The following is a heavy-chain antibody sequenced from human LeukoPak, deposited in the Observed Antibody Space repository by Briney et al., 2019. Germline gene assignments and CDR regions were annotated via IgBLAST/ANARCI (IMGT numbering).Heavy chain of an antibody. CDR3: ARAYSNAWYSYFHH. V-gene: IGHV4-38-2*01. J-gene: IGHJ1*01. CDR1: GYSISSRYY. D-gene: IGHD6-19*01. Sequence: PSETLSLTCAVSGYSISSRYYWGWIRQPPGKGLEWIGNIYHSGSTCYNPSLKSRLTISLDTSKNQFSLNLSSVTAADTAVYYCARAYSNAWYSYFHHWGQGTLVTVSS. CDR2: IYHSGST.